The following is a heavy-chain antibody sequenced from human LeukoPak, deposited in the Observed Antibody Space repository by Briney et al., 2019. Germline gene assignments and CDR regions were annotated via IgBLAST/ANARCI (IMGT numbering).Heavy chain of an antibody. CDR1: GGSISIFY. Sequence: PSETLSLTCTVPGGSISIFYWSWIRQSPGKGLEWIGYIYDSVNTNYNPSLKGRVTISVDMSRNQFSLKLNSVTAADTAIYYCARDRELGVWGQGTTVTVSS. J-gene: IGHJ6*02. D-gene: IGHD1-26*01. CDR2: IYDSVNT. CDR3: ARDRELGV. V-gene: IGHV4-59*01.